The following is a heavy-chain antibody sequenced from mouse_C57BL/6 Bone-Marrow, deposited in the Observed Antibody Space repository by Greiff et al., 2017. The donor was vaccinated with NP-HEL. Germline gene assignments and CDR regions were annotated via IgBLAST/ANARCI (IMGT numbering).Heavy chain of an antibody. V-gene: IGHV7-3*01. J-gene: IGHJ2*01. Sequence: EVKVEESGGGLVQPGGSLSLSCAASGFTFTDYYMSWVRQPPGKALEWLGFIRNKANGYTTEYSASVKGRFTISRDNSQSILYLQMNALRAEDSATYYCARILSYYYGSSYAYFDYWGQGTTLTVSS. CDR2: IRNKANGYTT. CDR1: GFTFTDYY. CDR3: ARILSYYYGSSYAYFDY. D-gene: IGHD1-1*01.